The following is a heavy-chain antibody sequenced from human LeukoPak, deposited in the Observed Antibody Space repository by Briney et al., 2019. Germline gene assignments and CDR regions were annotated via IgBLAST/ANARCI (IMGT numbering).Heavy chain of an antibody. D-gene: IGHD3-10*01. CDR1: GFTFSSYT. CDR3: AKSRGKIPDIDD. Sequence: GGSLRLSCAASGFTFSSYTMGWVRQAPGKGLEWVSAISGSGGSTYYADSVKGRFTISRDNSKNTLYLQMNSLRAEDTAVYYCAKSRGKIPDIDDWGQGTLVTVSS. CDR2: ISGSGGST. J-gene: IGHJ4*02. V-gene: IGHV3-23*01.